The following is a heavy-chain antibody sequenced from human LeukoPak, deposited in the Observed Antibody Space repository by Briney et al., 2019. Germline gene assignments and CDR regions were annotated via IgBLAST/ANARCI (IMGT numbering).Heavy chain of an antibody. V-gene: IGHV1-46*01. CDR3: AREGPGKVHFDY. CDR2: IYTIRGST. J-gene: IGHJ4*02. Sequence: ASVTVSCKASGYTFTNYPIHWVRQASGQGLEWMGTIYTIRGSTKDAQKVQGRVNTTRYTSTSTVYMELSSLGSEDTALYYCAREGPGKVHFDYWGQGTLVTVSS. CDR1: GYTFTNYP.